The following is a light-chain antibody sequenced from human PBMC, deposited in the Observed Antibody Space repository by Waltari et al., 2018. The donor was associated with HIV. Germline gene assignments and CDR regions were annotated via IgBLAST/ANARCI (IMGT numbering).Light chain of an antibody. J-gene: IGKJ2*01. CDR3: MQSIELPYT. Sequence: VMPQTPLSLSVTPGQPASISCRSRQRLLHSDGKTYLYWHQQTPRRPPPLLMYEVANQFSGVPERFSGSGSGTDFPLKINRVEAEDVGGYYCMQSIELPYTFGQGTMLEIK. V-gene: IGKV2D-29*01. CDR1: QRLLHSDGKTY. CDR2: EVA.